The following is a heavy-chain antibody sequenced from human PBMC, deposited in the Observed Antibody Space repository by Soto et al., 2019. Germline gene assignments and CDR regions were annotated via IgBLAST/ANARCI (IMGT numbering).Heavy chain of an antibody. CDR1: GYIFVNYG. V-gene: IGHV1-18*01. J-gene: IGHJ6*02. Sequence: QVQLVQSGDEVKKPGASVKVSCKASGYIFVNYGIAWVRQAPGQGLEWMGWISPYTGNTHSATKVQGRLTMTTDTSTRTVYMDLGSLPSDDTAVYFCVMVDNYVTPTPQDVWSQGTTVTVS. D-gene: IGHD3-16*01. CDR3: VMVDNYVTPTPQDV. CDR2: ISPYTGNT.